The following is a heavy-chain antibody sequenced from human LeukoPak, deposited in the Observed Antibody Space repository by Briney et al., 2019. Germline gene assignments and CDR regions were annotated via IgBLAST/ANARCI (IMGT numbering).Heavy chain of an antibody. V-gene: IGHV3-48*01. CDR2: ISSSSSTI. Sequence: PGGSLRLSCAASGFTFSSYSMNWVRQAPGKGLEWVSYISSSSSTIYYADSVKGRFTISRDNAKNSLYLQMNSLRAEDTAVYYCASTTTVSRYWGQGTLVTVSS. D-gene: IGHD4-17*01. J-gene: IGHJ4*02. CDR1: GFTFSSYS. CDR3: ASTTTVSRY.